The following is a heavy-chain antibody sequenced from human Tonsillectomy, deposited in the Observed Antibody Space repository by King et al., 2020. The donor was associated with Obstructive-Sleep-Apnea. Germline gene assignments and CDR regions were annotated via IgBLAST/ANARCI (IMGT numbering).Heavy chain of an antibody. V-gene: IGHV3-7*01. CDR2: IKQDGSEK. CDR1: GFTFSSYW. D-gene: IGHD1-1*01. CDR3: ARPISGTTRPGDY. Sequence: VQLVESGGGLVQPGGSLRLSCAASGFTFSSYWMSWVRQAPGKGLEWVANIKQDGSEKYYVDSVKGRFTFSRDNAKNSLYLQMNSLRAEDTAVYYCARPISGTTRPGDYWGQGTLVTVSS. J-gene: IGHJ4*02.